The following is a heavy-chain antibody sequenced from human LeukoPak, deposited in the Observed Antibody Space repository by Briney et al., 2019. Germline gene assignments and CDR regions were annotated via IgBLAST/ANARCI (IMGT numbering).Heavy chain of an antibody. V-gene: IGHV3-33*01. CDR1: GFTFSNYG. J-gene: IGHJ4*02. CDR2: IWYDGSNK. Sequence: GGSLRLSCAASGFTFSNYGMHWVRQAPGKGLEWVAVIWYDGSNKYYAVSVKGRFTISRDNSKNTLYLQMNSLRAEDTAVYYCARDIATAGHLAFDYWGQGILVTVSS. D-gene: IGHD6-13*01. CDR3: ARDIATAGHLAFDY.